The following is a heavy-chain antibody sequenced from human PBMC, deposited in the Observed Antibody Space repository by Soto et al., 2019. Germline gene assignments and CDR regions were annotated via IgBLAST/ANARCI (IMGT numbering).Heavy chain of an antibody. Sequence: VASVKVSCKASGYTFTSYAMHWVRQAPGQRLEWMGWINAGNGNTKYSQKFQGRVTITRDTSASTAYMELSSLRSEDTAVYYCARGYSGYLVWFAPWGQGTLVTVSS. CDR1: GYTFTSYA. CDR2: INAGNGNT. J-gene: IGHJ5*02. D-gene: IGHD5-12*01. V-gene: IGHV1-3*01. CDR3: ARGYSGYLVWFAP.